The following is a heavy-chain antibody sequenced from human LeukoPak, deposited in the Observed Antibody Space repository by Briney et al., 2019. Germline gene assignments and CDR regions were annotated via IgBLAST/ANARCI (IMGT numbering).Heavy chain of an antibody. CDR1: GFTFKNYA. V-gene: IGHV3-23*01. J-gene: IGHJ5*01. D-gene: IGHD6-13*01. CDR3: ARIQSLASSFSSFDS. Sequence: GGSLRLSCAASGFTFKNYAMSWVRQTPEKGLEWVSAISGSSDSTFYADSVKGRFTISRDNSKNTLYLQMNSLRADDTAVYYCARIQSLASSFSSFDSWGQGTLVTVSS. CDR2: ISGSSDST.